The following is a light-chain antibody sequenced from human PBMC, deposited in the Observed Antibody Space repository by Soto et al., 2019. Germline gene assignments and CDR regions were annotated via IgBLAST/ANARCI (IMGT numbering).Light chain of an antibody. CDR1: QGINNY. Sequence: DIQMTQSPSSLSASVGDRVTITCRASQGINNYLAWDQQKPGKVPKLLINAASTLQSGVPSRISGSGSGTDFTLTISSLQPEDVAIYYCQKYNSAPQTFGQGTKVEIK. V-gene: IGKV1-27*01. CDR2: AAS. CDR3: QKYNSAPQT. J-gene: IGKJ1*01.